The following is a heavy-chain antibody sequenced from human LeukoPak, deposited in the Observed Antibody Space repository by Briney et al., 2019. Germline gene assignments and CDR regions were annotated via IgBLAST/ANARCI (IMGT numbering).Heavy chain of an antibody. CDR2: ISAYNGDI. CDR1: GYTFTSSG. D-gene: IGHD4-23*01. J-gene: IGHJ4*02. V-gene: IGHV1-18*01. CDR3: ARVGRDYGGNRFSDY. Sequence: GASVKVSCKASGYTFTSSGVSRVRQAPGQGLEWMGWISAYNGDINYAQKFQGRVTMTTDTSTSTAYMELRSLRSDDTAIYYCARVGRDYGGNRFSDYWGQGTLVTVSS.